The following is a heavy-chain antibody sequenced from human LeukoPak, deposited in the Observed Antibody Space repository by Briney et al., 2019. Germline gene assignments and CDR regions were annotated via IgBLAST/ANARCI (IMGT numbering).Heavy chain of an antibody. V-gene: IGHV4-39*01. CDR2: FYSSGST. Sequence: SETLSLTCTVSGDSVSSMAYYWAWIRQPPGKGLEWIGSFYSSGSTHYSPSLKSRVSISVDTSKNQFSLNLSSVTAADTAVYYCTRHLTVIEVLRRPTWFDPWGQGTLVTVSS. D-gene: IGHD3-22*01. CDR3: TRHLTVIEVLRRPTWFDP. CDR1: GDSVSSMAYY. J-gene: IGHJ5*02.